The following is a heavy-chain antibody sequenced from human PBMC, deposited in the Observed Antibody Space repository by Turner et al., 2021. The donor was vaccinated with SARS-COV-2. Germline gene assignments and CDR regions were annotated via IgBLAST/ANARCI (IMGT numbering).Heavy chain of an antibody. D-gene: IGHD3-3*01. CDR2: ISYDGSNK. CDR1: GFTFSSYG. J-gene: IGHJ4*02. V-gene: IGHV3-30*18. Sequence: QVQLVESGGGVVQPGRSLRLPCAAPGFTFSSYGMHWVRQAPGKGLEWVAVISYDGSNKYYADSVKGRFTISRDNSKNTLYLQMNSLRAEDTAVYYCAKDDNYDFWTGYYMYWGQGTLVTVSS. CDR3: AKDDNYDFWTGYYMY.